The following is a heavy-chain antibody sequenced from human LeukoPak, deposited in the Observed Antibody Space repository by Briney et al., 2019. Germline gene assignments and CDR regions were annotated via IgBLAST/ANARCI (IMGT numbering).Heavy chain of an antibody. D-gene: IGHD7-27*01. Sequence: GGSLRLSCAASGFAFSSHNMNWVRQAPGKGLEWVSTISTTSKYLVYADSVKGRFIVSRDDAKNSLYLQMSSLRAEDTAVYYCARDSPNWGDAFDVWGPGTMVTVSA. CDR2: ISTTSKYL. CDR3: ARDSPNWGDAFDV. CDR1: GFAFSSHN. J-gene: IGHJ3*01. V-gene: IGHV3-21*01.